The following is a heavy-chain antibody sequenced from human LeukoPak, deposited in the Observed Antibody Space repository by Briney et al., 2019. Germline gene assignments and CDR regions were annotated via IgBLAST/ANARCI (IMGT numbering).Heavy chain of an antibody. J-gene: IGHJ4*02. CDR2: ISSSGSAI. CDR1: GFPFSSYE. D-gene: IGHD3-10*01. CDR3: ARDFRLTMVRGVASFDY. V-gene: IGHV3-48*03. Sequence: GGSLRLSCAAPGFPFSSYEMNWVRQAPGKGLEWVSYISSSGSAIYYADSVKGRFTISRDNAKNSLYLQMNSLRAEDTAVYYCARDFRLTMVRGVASFDYWGQGTLVTVSS.